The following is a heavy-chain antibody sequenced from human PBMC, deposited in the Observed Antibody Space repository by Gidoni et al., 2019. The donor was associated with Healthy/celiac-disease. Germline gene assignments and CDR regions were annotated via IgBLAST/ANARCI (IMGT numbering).Heavy chain of an antibody. CDR2: ISSSSSYI. Sequence: EVQLVESGGGLVKPGGSLRLSCAASGFTFSSYSMNWVRQAPGKGLEWVSSISSSSSYIYYADSVKGRFTISRDNAKNSLYLQMNSLRAEDTAVYYCMVVAATYYNWFDPWGQGTLVTVSS. J-gene: IGHJ5*02. V-gene: IGHV3-21*01. CDR3: MVVAATYYNWFDP. D-gene: IGHD2-15*01. CDR1: GFTFSSYS.